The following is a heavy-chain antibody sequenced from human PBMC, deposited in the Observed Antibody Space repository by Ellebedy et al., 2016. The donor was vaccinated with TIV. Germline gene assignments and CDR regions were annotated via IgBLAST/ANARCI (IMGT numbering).Heavy chain of an antibody. J-gene: IGHJ5*02. CDR2: IIPIFGTA. CDR1: GGTFSSYA. V-gene: IGHV1-69*13. CDR3: ATDPDCSGGSCYAP. D-gene: IGHD2-15*01. Sequence: SVKVSCXASGGTFSSYAISWVRQAPGQGLEWMGGIIPIFGTANYAQKFQGRVTITADESTSTAYMELSSLRSEDTAVYYCATDPDCSGGSCYAPWGQGTLVTVSS.